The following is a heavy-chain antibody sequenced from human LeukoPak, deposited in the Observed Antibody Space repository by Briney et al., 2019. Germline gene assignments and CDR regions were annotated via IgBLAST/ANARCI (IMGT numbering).Heavy chain of an antibody. V-gene: IGHV1-18*01. CDR3: ARVDGSTPQDAFDI. CDR1: GYTFTSYG. CDR2: ISAYNGNT. J-gene: IGHJ3*02. D-gene: IGHD5-24*01. Sequence: ASVKVSCKASGYTFTSYGISWVRQAPGQGLEWMGWISAYNGNTNYAQKLQGRVTMTTDTSTSTAYMELRSLRSDDTAVYYCARVDGSTPQDAFDIWGQGTMVTVSS.